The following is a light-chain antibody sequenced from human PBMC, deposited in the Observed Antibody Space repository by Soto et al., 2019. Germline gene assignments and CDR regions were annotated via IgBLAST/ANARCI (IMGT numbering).Light chain of an antibody. CDR2: QAS. CDR3: QHYHSYPYT. CDR1: QSIDTW. J-gene: IGKJ2*01. V-gene: IGKV1-5*03. Sequence: DIQMTQSPSTLSASVGDRVTITCRASQSIDTWLAWYQQKPGKAPQVLINQASTLERGVPSRFSGSGSGTEFTLTITSLQRDDFASYFCQHYHSYPYTVGQGTKVDIK.